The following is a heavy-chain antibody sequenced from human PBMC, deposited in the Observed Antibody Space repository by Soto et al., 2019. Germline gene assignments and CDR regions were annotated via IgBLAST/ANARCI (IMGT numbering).Heavy chain of an antibody. J-gene: IGHJ3*01. CDR3: ARGLNYYDSSGYILLL. V-gene: IGHV1-18*01. D-gene: IGHD3-22*01. Sequence: ASVKVSYKASGYTFTSYGISWVRKAPGQGLEWMGWISAYNGNTNYAQKLQGRVTMTTDTSTSTAYMELRSLRSDDTAVYYCARGLNYYDSSGYILLLWGQGTMVTVSS. CDR2: ISAYNGNT. CDR1: GYTFTSYG.